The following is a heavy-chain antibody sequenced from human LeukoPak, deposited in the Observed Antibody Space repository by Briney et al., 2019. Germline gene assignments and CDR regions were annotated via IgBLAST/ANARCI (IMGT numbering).Heavy chain of an antibody. CDR3: ARVAVVDQYYYGMDV. D-gene: IGHD2-2*01. Sequence: SETLSLTCTVSGGSISSYYWSWIRQPPGKGLEWIGYIYYSGSTNYNPSLKSRVTISVDTSKNQFSLKLSSVTAADTAVYYCARVAVVDQYYYGMDVWGQGTTVTVSS. CDR2: IYYSGST. J-gene: IGHJ6*02. CDR1: GGSISSYY. V-gene: IGHV4-59*01.